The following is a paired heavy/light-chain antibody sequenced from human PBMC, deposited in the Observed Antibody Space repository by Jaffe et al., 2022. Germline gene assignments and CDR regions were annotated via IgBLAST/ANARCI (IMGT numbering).Heavy chain of an antibody. V-gene: IGHV3-48*01. D-gene: IGHD5-12*01. CDR2: ISSSSSTI. CDR3: ARRGGDIVATYYYYYYYMDV. CDR1: GFTFSSYS. Sequence: EVQLVESGGGLVQPGGSLRLSCAASGFTFSSYSMNWVRQAPGKGLEWVSYISSSSSTIYYADSVKGRFTISRDNAKNSLYLQMNSLRAEDTAVYYCARRGGDIVATYYYYYYYMDVWGKGTTVTVSS. J-gene: IGHJ6*03.
Light chain of an antibody. Sequence: DIQMTQSPSSLSASVGDRVTITCRASQGISNSLAWYQQKPGKAPKLLLYAASRLESGVPSRFSGSGSGTDYTLTISSLQPEDFATYYCQQYYSVPTFGQGTKVEIK. J-gene: IGKJ1*01. CDR1: QGISNS. CDR3: QQYYSVPT. V-gene: IGKV1-NL1*01. CDR2: AAS.